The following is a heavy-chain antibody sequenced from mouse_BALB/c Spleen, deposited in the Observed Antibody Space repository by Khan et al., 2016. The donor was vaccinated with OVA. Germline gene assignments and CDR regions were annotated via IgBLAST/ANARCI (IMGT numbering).Heavy chain of an antibody. Sequence: EVKLQESGPGLVKPSQSLSLTCTVTGYSITSGYGWNWIRQFPGNKLEWMGYISYSGSTNHNPSLKSRISITRDTSKNQFFLQLNSVTTEDTATYYCARTARIKYWGKGTTLTVSS. CDR1: GYSITSGYG. CDR2: ISYSGST. CDR3: ARTARIKY. D-gene: IGHD1-2*01. J-gene: IGHJ2*01. V-gene: IGHV3-2*02.